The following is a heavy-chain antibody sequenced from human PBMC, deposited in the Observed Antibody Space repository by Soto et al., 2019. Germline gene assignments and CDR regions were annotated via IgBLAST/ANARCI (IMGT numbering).Heavy chain of an antibody. CDR3: TRDCSGGSCHSLNQDYYYYYGMDV. Sequence: GGSLRLSCTASGFTFGDYAMSWFRQAPGKGLEWVGFIRSKAYGGTTEYAASVKGRLTISRDDSKSIAYLQMNSLKTEDTAVYYCTRDCSGGSCHSLNQDYYYYYGMDVWGQGTTVTVSS. CDR2: IRSKAYGGTT. D-gene: IGHD2-15*01. J-gene: IGHJ6*02. CDR1: GFTFGDYA. V-gene: IGHV3-49*03.